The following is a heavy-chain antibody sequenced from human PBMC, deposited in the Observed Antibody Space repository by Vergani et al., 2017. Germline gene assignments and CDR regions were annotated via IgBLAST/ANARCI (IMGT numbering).Heavy chain of an antibody. Sequence: QVQLQESGPGLVKPSQTLSLTCTVSGGSINSHNYYWSWIRQPAGKGLEWIGRIHTSGSTNYNPSLKRRVTMSEDTSKIQFSLSLTSVTDADTAVYFCARGSCLGGSCYKPLLDYWGQGILVTVSS. CDR2: IHTSGST. CDR1: GGSINSHNYY. D-gene: IGHD2-15*01. CDR3: ARGSCLGGSCYKPLLDY. V-gene: IGHV4-61*02. J-gene: IGHJ4*02.